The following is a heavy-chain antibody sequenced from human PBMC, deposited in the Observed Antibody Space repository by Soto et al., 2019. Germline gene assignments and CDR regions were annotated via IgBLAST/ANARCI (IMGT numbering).Heavy chain of an antibody. J-gene: IGHJ4*02. V-gene: IGHV3-7*05. CDR2: ISPDGSNT. CDR1: GFPFRTYS. CDR3: AAWPRSSWFDY. Sequence: GGSLRLSCAASGFPFRTYSMGRVRQIPGKGLEWVGNISPDGSNTWYGDSVRGRFTISRDNAGNSLFLQMNSLRAEDTAVYYCAAWPRSSWFDYWGQGMLVTVSS. D-gene: IGHD6-13*01.